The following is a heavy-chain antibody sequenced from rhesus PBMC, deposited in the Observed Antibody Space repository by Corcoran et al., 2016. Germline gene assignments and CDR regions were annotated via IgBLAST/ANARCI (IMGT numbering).Heavy chain of an antibody. V-gene: IGHV4-76*01. CDR1: GGSISRGYD. J-gene: IGHJ4*01. Sequence: QVQLQESGPGVVKPSETLSLTCAVSGGSISRGYDWSWIRQPPGMGLGGSGYINGSSGSTNYNPARKNRVTISKDAAKNQFSLKLSAVTAAVTAVYYGAREGYYSFDYWGQGVLVTVSS. D-gene: IGHD3-16*01. CDR3: AREGYYSFDY. CDR2: INGSSGST.